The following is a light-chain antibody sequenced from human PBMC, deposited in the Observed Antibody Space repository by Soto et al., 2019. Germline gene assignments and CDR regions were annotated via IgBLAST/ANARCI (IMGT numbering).Light chain of an antibody. CDR3: QQSYSTPVT. J-gene: IGKJ1*01. CDR1: QSVSGSY. Sequence: EIMLSQAPGTLSLNPGDRATLSCRASQSVSGSYLAWYQQKPGQAPRLLIYDASSRATGIPDRFSGSGSGTDFTLTISRLEPEDFATYYCQQSYSTPVTFGQGSKVDVK. CDR2: DAS. V-gene: IGKV3D-20*02.